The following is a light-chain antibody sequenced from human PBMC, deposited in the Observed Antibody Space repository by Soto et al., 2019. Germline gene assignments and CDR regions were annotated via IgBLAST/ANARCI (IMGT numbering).Light chain of an antibody. CDR1: SSDVGNYNL. V-gene: IGLV2-14*02. CDR2: EVT. J-gene: IGLJ1*01. CDR3: SSHTGSLYV. Sequence: QSALTQPASVSGSPGQSITISCTGTSSDVGNYNLVSWYQQYPGKAPRLMIYEVTSRPSGVSDRFSGSRSGNTASLTISGLQAEDEADYYCSSHTGSLYVFGGGPKLTVL.